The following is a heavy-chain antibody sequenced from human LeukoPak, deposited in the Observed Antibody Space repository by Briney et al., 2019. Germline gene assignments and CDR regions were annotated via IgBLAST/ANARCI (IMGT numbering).Heavy chain of an antibody. CDR1: GCSISNYY. CDR3: ARHTGSIIWFDY. J-gene: IGHJ5*01. V-gene: IGHV4-59*08. Sequence: SETLSLTCTVSGCSISNYYWSWIRQPPGKGLEWIGYIYYTGRVNYNPSLKSRVTISVDTSKNQFSLKLTSVTAADTAVYYCARHTGSIIWFDYWGQGALVTVSS. CDR2: IYYTGRV. D-gene: IGHD3-16*01.